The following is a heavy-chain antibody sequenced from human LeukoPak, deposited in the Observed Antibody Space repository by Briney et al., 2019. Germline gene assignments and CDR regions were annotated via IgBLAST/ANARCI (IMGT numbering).Heavy chain of an antibody. V-gene: IGHV1-69*05. CDR3: ARVTRGSSSALDYFDY. CDR1: GGTFSIYA. CDR2: IIPIFGTA. J-gene: IGHJ4*02. Sequence: SVKVSCNASGGTFSIYAISWVRQAPGQGVEWMGGIIPIFGTANYAQKFQGRVTITTDESTSTAYMELSSLSPEDTAVYYCARVTRGSSSALDYFDYWGQGTLVTVSS. D-gene: IGHD6-6*01.